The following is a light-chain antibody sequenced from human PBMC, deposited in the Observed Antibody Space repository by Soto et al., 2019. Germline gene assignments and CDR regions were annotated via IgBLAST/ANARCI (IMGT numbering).Light chain of an antibody. J-gene: IGLJ2*01. V-gene: IGLV2-8*01. CDR1: SSDVGSNHY. Sequence: QSVLPQPPSASGSPGQSVTLSCTGTSSDVGSNHYVSWYQHHPGRAPKLIIYEDTKRPSGIPDRFSGSKSGDTASLTVSGLLAEDEADYYCCSYAGINNFEVFGGGTQLTVL. CDR3: CSYAGINNFEV. CDR2: EDT.